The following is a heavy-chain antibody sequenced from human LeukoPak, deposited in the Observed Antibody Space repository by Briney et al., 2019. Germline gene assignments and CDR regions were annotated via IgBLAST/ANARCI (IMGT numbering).Heavy chain of an antibody. Sequence: PGGSLRLSCAASGFTFSSYWMSWVRQAPGKGLEWVANIKQDGSEKYYVDSVKGRFTISRDNAKNSLYLQMNSLRAEDTAVYYCARDKRGDSSPFWYYYYYMDAWGKGTTVTVSS. CDR3: ARDKRGDSSPFWYYYYYMDA. CDR2: IKQDGSEK. J-gene: IGHJ6*03. CDR1: GFTFSSYW. V-gene: IGHV3-7*01. D-gene: IGHD3-3*01.